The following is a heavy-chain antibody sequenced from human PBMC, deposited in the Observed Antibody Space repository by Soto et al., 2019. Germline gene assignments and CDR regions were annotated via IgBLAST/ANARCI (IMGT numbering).Heavy chain of an antibody. Sequence: SETLSLTCTVSGGSISSYYWSWIRQPPGKGLEWIGYIYYSGSTNYNPSLKSRVTISVDTSKNQFSLKLSSVTAADTAVYYCARGEYCSGGSCYPDFDYWGQGTLVTVSS. V-gene: IGHV4-59*01. CDR1: GGSISSYY. CDR3: ARGEYCSGGSCYPDFDY. D-gene: IGHD2-15*01. J-gene: IGHJ4*02. CDR2: IYYSGST.